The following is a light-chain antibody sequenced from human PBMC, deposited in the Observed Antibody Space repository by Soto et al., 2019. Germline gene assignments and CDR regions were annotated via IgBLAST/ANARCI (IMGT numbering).Light chain of an antibody. J-gene: IGKJ3*01. Sequence: DIQMTQSPSSLSASVGDTVTITCRASQSISGYLNWYQQKPGKAPKLLMFAASSLQGGVPSRFSGGGSGTDFTLTISSLQPEDVATYYCQQSYNTPRTFGPGTKVDIK. CDR1: QSISGY. CDR2: AAS. V-gene: IGKV1-39*01. CDR3: QQSYNTPRT.